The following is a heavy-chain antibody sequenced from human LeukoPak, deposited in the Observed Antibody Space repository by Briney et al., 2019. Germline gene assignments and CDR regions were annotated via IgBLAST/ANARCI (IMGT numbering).Heavy chain of an antibody. CDR1: GFTFSTYT. Sequence: QPGGSLRLSCGASGFTFSTYTMNWVRQAPGKGLEWLSSISSTSSTIHYAEPVKGRFTISRDNAKNSLFLQMNSLRDEDTAVYYCARARGFDWWGQGTLVTVSS. V-gene: IGHV3-48*02. CDR2: ISSTSSTI. J-gene: IGHJ4*02. CDR3: ARARGFDW.